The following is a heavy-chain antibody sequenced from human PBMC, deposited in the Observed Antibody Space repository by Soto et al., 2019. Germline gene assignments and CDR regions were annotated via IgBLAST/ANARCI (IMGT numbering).Heavy chain of an antibody. V-gene: IGHV3-66*01. CDR3: AGGLLRYFSDH. CDR2: IYAGDST. J-gene: IGHJ4*02. D-gene: IGHD2-15*01. CDR1: GFTVNNNY. Sequence: GGSLRLSCAASGFTVNNNYMSWVRQVPGKGLEWVSSIYAGDSTFYADSVRGRFTISRDNSQNTVYLQMNSLRAEDTAVYYCAGGLLRYFSDHWGQGTLVTVS.